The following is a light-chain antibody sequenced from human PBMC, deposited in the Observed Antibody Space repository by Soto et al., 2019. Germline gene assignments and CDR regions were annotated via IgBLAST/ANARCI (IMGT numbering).Light chain of an antibody. CDR1: QSVGSNY. Sequence: EIVMTQSPATLSVPPGERATLPCRASQSVGSNYLAWYQQNPGQAPRLLIYGASNRATGIPARFSGSGSGTDFTLTISSLEPEDFAVYYCQQRSNWPPITFGQGTRLEI. CDR3: QQRSNWPPIT. J-gene: IGKJ5*01. V-gene: IGKV3-11*01. CDR2: GAS.